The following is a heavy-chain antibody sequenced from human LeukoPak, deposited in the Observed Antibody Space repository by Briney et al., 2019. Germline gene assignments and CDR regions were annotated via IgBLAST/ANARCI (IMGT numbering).Heavy chain of an antibody. CDR2: INAGNGNT. J-gene: IGHJ4*02. CDR3: ARAVCSGGSCPFDY. Sequence: ASVKVSCKASGYTFTSYAMHWVRQAPGQRLEWMGWINAGNGNTKYSQKFQGRVTITRDTSASTAYMELGSLRSEDTAVYYCARAVCSGGSCPFDYWGQGTLVTVSS. V-gene: IGHV1-3*01. CDR1: GYTFTSYA. D-gene: IGHD2-15*01.